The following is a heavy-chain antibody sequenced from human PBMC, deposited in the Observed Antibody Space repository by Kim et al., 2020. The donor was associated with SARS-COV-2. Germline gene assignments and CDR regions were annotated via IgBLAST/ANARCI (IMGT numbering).Heavy chain of an antibody. V-gene: IGHV1-18*04. CDR3: ARGIGRGAMVRVRPNPYGMDV. D-gene: IGHD3-10*01. J-gene: IGHJ6*02. CDR1: GYTFTSYG. CDR2: ISAYNGNT. Sequence: ASVKVSCKASGYTFTSYGISWVRQAPGQGLEWMGWISAYNGNTNYAQKLQGRVTMTTDTSTSTAYMELRSLRSDDTAVYYCARGIGRGAMVRVRPNPYGMDVWGQGTTVTVSS.